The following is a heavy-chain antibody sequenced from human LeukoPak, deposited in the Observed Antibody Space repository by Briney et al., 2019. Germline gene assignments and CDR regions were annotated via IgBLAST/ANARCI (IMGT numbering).Heavy chain of an antibody. CDR1: GLTVSSNS. CDR2: IYSGGST. CDR3: ARRAGAYSHPYDY. D-gene: IGHD4/OR15-4a*01. V-gene: IGHV3-53*01. J-gene: IGHJ4*02. Sequence: GGSLRLSCAASGLTVSSNSMSWVRQAPGKGLEWVSFIYSGGSTYYADSVEGRFTISRDNSKNTLYLQMNSLRADDTAVYYCARRAGAYSHPYDYWGQGTLVTVSS.